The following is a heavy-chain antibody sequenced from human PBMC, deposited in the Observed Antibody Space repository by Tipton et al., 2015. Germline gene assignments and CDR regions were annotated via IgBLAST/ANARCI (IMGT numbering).Heavy chain of an antibody. CDR1: ADSISNYY. D-gene: IGHD2-8*01. CDR3: ARDVVPNWFDP. J-gene: IGHJ5*02. CDR2: IYYSGST. V-gene: IGHV4-59*12. Sequence: LRLSCTFSADSISNYYWSWIRQPPGKGLEWIGFIYYSGSTNYNPSLKSRVTISADTSKNQFSLKLTSVTAADTAIYYCARDVVPNWFDPWGQGILVTVSS.